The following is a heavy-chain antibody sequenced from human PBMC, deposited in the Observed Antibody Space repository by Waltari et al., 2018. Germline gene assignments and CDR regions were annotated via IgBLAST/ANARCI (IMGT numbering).Heavy chain of an antibody. Sequence: VQLVESGGGSVQPGGSLRLSCAASGFNFRNYWMSWVRQAPGKGLEWVANIKQAGSEQYYVDSVKGLFSISRDNAKNSLFLEVNSLRVEDTAVYYCAISGFSGGCTSGCYRFCGQGTLVTVSS. CDR3: AISGFSGGCTSGCYRF. D-gene: IGHD6-19*01. J-gene: IGHJ4*02. CDR2: IKQAGSEQ. V-gene: IGHV3-7*01. CDR1: GFNFRNYW.